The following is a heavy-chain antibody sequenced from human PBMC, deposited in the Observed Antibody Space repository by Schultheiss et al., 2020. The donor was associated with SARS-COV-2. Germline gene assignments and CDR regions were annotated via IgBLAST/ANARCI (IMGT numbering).Heavy chain of an antibody. CDR3: ATPDYYYGMDV. Sequence: GGSLRLSCAASGFTFSKAWMNWVRQAPGKGLEWVGRIKSKTDGGTTEYAAPVKGRFTISRDDSRDMLYLQMNSLKTEDTAVYYCATPDYYYGMDVWGQGTTVTVSS. CDR1: GFTFSKAW. V-gene: IGHV3-15*01. J-gene: IGHJ6*02. CDR2: IKSKTDGGTT.